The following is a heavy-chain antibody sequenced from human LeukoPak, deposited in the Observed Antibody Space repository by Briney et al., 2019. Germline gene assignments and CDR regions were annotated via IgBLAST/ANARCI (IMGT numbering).Heavy chain of an antibody. D-gene: IGHD3-10*02. Sequence: PGGSLRLSCAASGFTFSSYEMTWVRQAPGKGLEWVSYISSSVSTIYYADSVKGRFTISRDNAKNSLYLQMNSLRAEDTAVYYCAELGITMIGGVWGKGTTVTISS. CDR2: ISSSVSTI. V-gene: IGHV3-48*03. CDR3: AELGITMIGGV. CDR1: GFTFSSYE. J-gene: IGHJ6*04.